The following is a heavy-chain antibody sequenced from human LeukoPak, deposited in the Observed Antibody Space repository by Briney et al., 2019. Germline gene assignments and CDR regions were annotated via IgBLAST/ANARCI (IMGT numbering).Heavy chain of an antibody. D-gene: IGHD3-10*01. CDR3: ARGGSGSYYNGAFDY. J-gene: IGHJ4*02. V-gene: IGHV6-1*01. CDR1: GDSVSSNSAA. CDR2: PYYRSKWYN. Sequence: SQTLSLTCAISGDSVSSNSAAWNWISQSPSRGLEWLGRPYYRSKWYNDYAVSVESRITINPDTSKNQFSLQLNSVTPEDTAVYYCARGGSGSYYNGAFDYWGQGTLVTVSS.